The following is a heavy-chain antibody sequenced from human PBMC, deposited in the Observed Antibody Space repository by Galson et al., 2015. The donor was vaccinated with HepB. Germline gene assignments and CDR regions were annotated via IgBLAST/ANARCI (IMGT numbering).Heavy chain of an antibody. Sequence: SLRLSCAASGLTFGDYAMSWVRKAPGKGLEWVGFIRSKAYGGTTEYAASVKGRFTISRDDSKSIAYLQMNSLKTEDTAVYYCTYDTAMVGGRNYYYGMDVWGQGTTVTVSS. CDR1: GLTFGDYA. CDR2: IRSKAYGGTT. CDR3: TYDTAMVGGRNYYYGMDV. J-gene: IGHJ6*02. V-gene: IGHV3-49*04. D-gene: IGHD5-18*01.